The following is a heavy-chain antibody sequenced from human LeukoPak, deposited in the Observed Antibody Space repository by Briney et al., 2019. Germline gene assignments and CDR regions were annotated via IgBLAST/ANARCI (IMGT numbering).Heavy chain of an antibody. D-gene: IGHD2-15*01. CDR1: GASFSGYY. V-gene: IGHV4-34*01. CDR3: ARGRGYCSGGSCYPAY. Sequence: SETLSLTCAVYGASFSGYYWSWIRQPPGKGLEWIGETNHSGSTNYNPSLKSRVTISVDTSKNQFSLKLSSVTAADTAVYYCARGRGYCSGGSCYPAYWGQGTLVTVSS. J-gene: IGHJ4*02. CDR2: TNHSGST.